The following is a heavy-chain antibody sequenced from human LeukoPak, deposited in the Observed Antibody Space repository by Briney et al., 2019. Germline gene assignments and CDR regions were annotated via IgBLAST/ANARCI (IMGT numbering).Heavy chain of an antibody. CDR2: INPSGGST. V-gene: IGHV1-46*01. D-gene: IGHD4-11*01. Sequence: ASVKVSCKASGYTFTSYYMHWVRQAPGQGLEWMGIINPSGGSTSYAQKFQGRVTMTRDMSTSTVYMELSSLRSEDTAVYYCAGTVTHPSYCYYMDVWGKGTTVTVSS. J-gene: IGHJ6*03. CDR3: AGTVTHPSYCYYMDV. CDR1: GYTFTSYY.